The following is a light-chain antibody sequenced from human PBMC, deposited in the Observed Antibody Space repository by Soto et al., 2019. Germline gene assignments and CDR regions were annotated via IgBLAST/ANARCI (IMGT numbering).Light chain of an antibody. V-gene: IGLV1-40*01. CDR3: LSFDSSQSVV. J-gene: IGLJ2*01. CDR2: GNT. Sequence: QSVLTQPPSVSGAPGQRVTISCTGSSSNIGAGYDVHWYQQLPGRAPKLLIYGNTNRPSGVPDRFSGSKSGTSAFLAITGLQAEDEADYCCLSFDSSQSVVFGGGTKLTVL. CDR1: SSNIGAGYD.